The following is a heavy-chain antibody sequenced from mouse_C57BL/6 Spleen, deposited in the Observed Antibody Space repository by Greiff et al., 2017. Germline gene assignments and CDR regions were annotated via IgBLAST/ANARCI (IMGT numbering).Heavy chain of an antibody. CDR1: GYTFTSYW. CDR3: ARSAGMDY. Sequence: VQLPPPGAERVWPGASVTLSCKASGYTFTSYWMHWVKQRPGQGLEWIGEIDTSDSFTNYNQKFKGKSTLTVYTSSSTADMQLSSLTSEDSAVYYCARSAGMDYWGQGTSVTVSS. J-gene: IGHJ4*01. CDR2: IDTSDSFT. V-gene: IGHV1-69*01.